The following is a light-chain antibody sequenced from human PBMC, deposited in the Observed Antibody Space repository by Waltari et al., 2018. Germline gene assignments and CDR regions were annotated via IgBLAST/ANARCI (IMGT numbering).Light chain of an antibody. CDR2: DTS. CDR1: QTVSTY. CDR3: LQRSLWPWT. J-gene: IGKJ1*01. V-gene: IGKV3-11*01. Sequence: IVLTQSPATLSLSPGERATPSCRASQTVSTYLAWFQQKPGQAPRPLIYDTSNRAPGIPARFSGSGSGTDFSLTISSLEPEDFAVYYCLQRSLWPWTFGQGTKVAVK.